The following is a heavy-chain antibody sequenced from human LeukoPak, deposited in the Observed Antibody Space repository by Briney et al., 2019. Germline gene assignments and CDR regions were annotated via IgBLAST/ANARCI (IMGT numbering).Heavy chain of an antibody. CDR2: IYYSGST. V-gene: IGHV4-39*01. CDR3: ARQDLPLAAAAPEYFQH. D-gene: IGHD6-13*01. CDR1: GGSISSSSYY. Sequence: TSETLSLTCTVSGGSISSSSYYWGWIRQPPGKGLEWIGSIYYSGSTYYNPSLKSRVTISVDTSKHQFSLKLCSVTAAATAVYYCARQDLPLAAAAPEYFQHWGQGTLVTVSS. J-gene: IGHJ1*01.